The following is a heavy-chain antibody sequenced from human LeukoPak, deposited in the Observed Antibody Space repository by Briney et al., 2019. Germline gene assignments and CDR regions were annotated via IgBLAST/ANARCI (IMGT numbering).Heavy chain of an antibody. J-gene: IGHJ1*01. CDR3: ARDYYDSPGYFQH. D-gene: IGHD3-22*01. CDR2: ISSSSSYI. Sequence: PGGSLRLSCAASGFTFSTYSMNWVRQAPGKGLEWVSSISSSSSYIYYADSVKGRFTISRDNAKNSLYLQMNSLRAEDTAVYYCARDYYDSPGYFQHWGQGTLVTVSS. V-gene: IGHV3-21*01. CDR1: GFTFSTYS.